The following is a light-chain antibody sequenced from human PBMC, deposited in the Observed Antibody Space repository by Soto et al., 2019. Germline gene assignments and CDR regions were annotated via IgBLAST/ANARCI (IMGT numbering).Light chain of an antibody. CDR3: ASWDDRLGAVI. CDR1: SSNIGGTNY. Sequence: QSVLTQPPSASGTPGQRVFISCSGSSSNIGGTNYAYWYQQLPGAAPKLLMRSSNLRPSGVPERISGSKSGTSASLAISGLRSEDEAVYYCASWDDRLGAVIFGGGTKVTVL. J-gene: IGLJ2*01. CDR2: SSN. V-gene: IGLV1-47*02.